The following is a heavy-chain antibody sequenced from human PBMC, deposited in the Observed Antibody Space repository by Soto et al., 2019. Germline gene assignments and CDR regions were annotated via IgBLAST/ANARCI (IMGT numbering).Heavy chain of an antibody. CDR1: GGSFSGYY. CDR3: ARDRMVRGVIGSFWVDP. V-gene: IGHV4-34*01. D-gene: IGHD3-10*01. J-gene: IGHJ5*02. Sequence: SETLSLTCAVYGGSFSGYYWSWIRQPPGKGLEWIGEINHSGSTNYNPSLKSRVTISVDTSKNQFSLKLSSVTAADTAVYYCARDRMVRGVIGSFWVDPWGQGTLVTVSS. CDR2: INHSGST.